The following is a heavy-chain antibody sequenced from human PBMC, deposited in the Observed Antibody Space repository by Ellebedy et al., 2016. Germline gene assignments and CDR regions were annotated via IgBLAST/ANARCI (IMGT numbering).Heavy chain of an antibody. D-gene: IGHD3-10*01. V-gene: IGHV1-8*01. J-gene: IGHJ6*03. CDR1: GYTFTSYD. CDR3: ARVGAADYYYYYYMDV. CDR2: MNPNSGNT. Sequence: ASVKVSCXASGYTFTSYDINWVRQATGQGLEWMGWMNPNSGNTGYAQKFQGRVTMTRNTSISTAYMELSSLRSEDTAVYYCARVGAADYYYYYYMDVWGKGTTVTVSS.